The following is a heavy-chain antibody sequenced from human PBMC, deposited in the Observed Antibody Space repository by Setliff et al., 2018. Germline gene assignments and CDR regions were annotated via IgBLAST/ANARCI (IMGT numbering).Heavy chain of an antibody. CDR1: GFTFTTAW. V-gene: IGHV3-15*01. Sequence: GGSLRLSCAASGFTFTTAWMTWVRQAPGKGLEWVGRIKSNVDGGTAHYAAPVEGRFTISRDDSKTALYLQMDNMKTGDTAVYYCTTVGLRGPFGWGQGTLVTVSS. J-gene: IGHJ4*02. D-gene: IGHD3-10*01. CDR2: IKSNVDGGTA. CDR3: TTVGLRGPFG.